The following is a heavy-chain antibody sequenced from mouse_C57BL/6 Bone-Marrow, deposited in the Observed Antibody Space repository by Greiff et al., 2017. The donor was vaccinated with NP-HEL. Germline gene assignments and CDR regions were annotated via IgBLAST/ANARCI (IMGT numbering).Heavy chain of an antibody. V-gene: IGHV1-63*01. CDR1: GYTFTNYW. Sequence: QVQLQQSGAELVRPGTSVKMSCKASGYTFTNYWIGWAKQRPGHGLEWIGDIYPGGGYTNYNEKFKGKATLTADKSSSTAYMQFSSLTSEDSAIYYCARGIYYGYEGYFDYWGQGTTLTVSS. J-gene: IGHJ2*01. CDR3: ARGIYYGYEGYFDY. D-gene: IGHD2-2*01. CDR2: IYPGGGYT.